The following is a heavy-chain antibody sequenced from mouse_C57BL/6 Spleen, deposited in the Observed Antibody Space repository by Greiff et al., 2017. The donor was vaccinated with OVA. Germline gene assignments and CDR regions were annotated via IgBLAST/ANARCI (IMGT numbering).Heavy chain of an antibody. CDR1: GYTFTSYW. CDR3: ARGTGTRAMDY. Sequence: QVQLQQPGAELVRPGSSVKLSCKASGYTFTSYWMDWVKQRPGQGLEWIGNIYPSDGETHYNQKFKDKATLTVDKSSSTAYMQLSSLTSEDSAVYYCARGTGTRAMDYWGQGTSVTVSS. J-gene: IGHJ4*01. D-gene: IGHD4-1*01. CDR2: IYPSDGET. V-gene: IGHV1-61*01.